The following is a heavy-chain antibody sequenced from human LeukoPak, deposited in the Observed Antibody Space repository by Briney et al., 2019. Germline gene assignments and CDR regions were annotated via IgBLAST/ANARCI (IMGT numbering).Heavy chain of an antibody. CDR3: ARDFSNGYFRHFDF. CDR1: GFTFEDHA. V-gene: IGHV3-9*01. D-gene: IGHD3-22*01. J-gene: IGHJ4*02. Sequence: GGSLRLSCVTSGFTFEDHAMHWVRQGPGKGQEWLAGISWKSNNIIYADSVRGRVTISRDNAKNSLFLQMNSLGVEDTALYYCARDFSNGYFRHFDFWGRGTQVTVSS. CDR2: ISWKSNNI.